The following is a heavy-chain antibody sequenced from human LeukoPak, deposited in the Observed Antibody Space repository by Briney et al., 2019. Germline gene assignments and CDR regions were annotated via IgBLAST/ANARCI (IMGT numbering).Heavy chain of an antibody. V-gene: IGHV3-53*01. D-gene: IGHD6-13*01. Sequence: GGSLRLSCAASGFTVSSNYMSWVRQAPGKGLEWVSVIYSGGSTYYADSVKGRFTISRDNSENTLNLQMNSLRAEDTAIYYCAKARAGDITAAFNYWGQGTLVTVSS. J-gene: IGHJ4*02. CDR3: AKARAGDITAAFNY. CDR1: GFTVSSNY. CDR2: IYSGGST.